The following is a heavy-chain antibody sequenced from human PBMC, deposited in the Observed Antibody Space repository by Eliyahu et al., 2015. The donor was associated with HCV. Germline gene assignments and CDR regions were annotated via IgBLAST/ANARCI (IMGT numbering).Heavy chain of an antibody. D-gene: IGHD3-10*01. Sequence: QVQLQQWGAGLLKPSETLSLTCAVYGGSFSGYYWXWXRQPPGKGLEWIGEINHSGSTNYNPSLKSRVTISVDTSKNQFSLKLSSVTAADTAVYYCARRRVRNYYYGSGSYWAFDYWGQGTLVTVSS. CDR3: ARRRVRNYYYGSGSYWAFDY. V-gene: IGHV4-34*01. J-gene: IGHJ4*02. CDR2: INHSGST. CDR1: GGSFSGYY.